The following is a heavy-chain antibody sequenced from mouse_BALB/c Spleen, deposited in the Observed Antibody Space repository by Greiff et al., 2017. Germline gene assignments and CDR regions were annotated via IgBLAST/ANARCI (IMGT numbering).Heavy chain of an antibody. J-gene: IGHJ2*01. CDR1: GYSFTSYY. D-gene: IGHD2-4*01. CDR3: ASGGLDFDY. V-gene: IGHV1-66*01. CDR2: IFPGSGNT. Sequence: LVKPGASVKISCKASGYSFTSYYIHWVKQRPGQGLEWIGWIFPGSGNTKYNEKFKGKATLTADTSSSTAYMQLSSLTSEDSAVYFCASGGLDFDYWGQGTTLTVSS.